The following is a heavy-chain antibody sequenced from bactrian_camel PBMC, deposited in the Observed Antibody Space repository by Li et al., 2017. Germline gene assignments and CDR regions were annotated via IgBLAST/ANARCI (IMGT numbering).Heavy chain of an antibody. Sequence: VQLVESGGGSALAGGYVRLSCAASGYTFNTYSWFRQAPGKEREGVAYIDGDGSTTYAASVKGRATISKDNAKNTLYLQMNNLKPEDTAMYYCAADSVYSDYDCQTDFGYWGLGTQVTVS. CDR3: AADSVYSDYDCQTDFGY. CDR2: IDGDGST. D-gene: IGHD4*01. V-gene: IGHV3S44*01. J-gene: IGHJ6*01. CDR1: GYTFNTY.